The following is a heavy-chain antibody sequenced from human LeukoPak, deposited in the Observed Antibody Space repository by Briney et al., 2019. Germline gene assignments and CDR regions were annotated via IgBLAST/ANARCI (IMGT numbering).Heavy chain of an antibody. CDR3: ARDPDYDSSGYPYFDY. CDR1: GFTFSSYG. J-gene: IGHJ4*02. D-gene: IGHD3-22*01. CDR2: IWYDGSNK. V-gene: IGHV3-33*01. Sequence: GGSLRLSCAASGFTFSSYGMHWGRQAPGKGLEWVAGIWYDGSNKYYADSVKGGFTISRDNSKNTLYLQMNSLRAEDTAVYYCARDPDYDSSGYPYFDYWGQGTLVTVSS.